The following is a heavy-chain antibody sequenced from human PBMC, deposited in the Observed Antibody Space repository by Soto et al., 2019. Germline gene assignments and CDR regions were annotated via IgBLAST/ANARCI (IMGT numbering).Heavy chain of an antibody. V-gene: IGHV1-18*04. J-gene: IGHJ4*02. Sequence: ASVKVSCKASGYTFTSYGISWVRQAPGQGLEWMGWISAYNGNTNYAQKLQGRVTMTTDTSTDTAYMELSSLRSEDTAVYYCARVDSALKGPFDYWGQGTLVTVSS. CDR2: ISAYNGNT. CDR3: ARVDSALKGPFDY. D-gene: IGHD5-18*01. CDR1: GYTFTSYG.